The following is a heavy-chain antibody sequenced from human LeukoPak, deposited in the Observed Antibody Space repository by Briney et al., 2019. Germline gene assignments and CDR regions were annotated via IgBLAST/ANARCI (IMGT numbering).Heavy chain of an antibody. V-gene: IGHV4-59*11. CDR1: GGSISSHF. J-gene: IGHJ6*04. CDR3: ARDALVRGVIASYYYHGMDG. Sequence: SETLCLTCTVSGGSISSHFWSRIRQPPGKGLEWIGYISYSGSTNYNPSLKSRVTISLDTSKNQYSLKLSSVTAADTAVYYCARDALVRGVIASYYYHGMDGWGKGTTVTVSS. D-gene: IGHD3-10*01. CDR2: ISYSGST.